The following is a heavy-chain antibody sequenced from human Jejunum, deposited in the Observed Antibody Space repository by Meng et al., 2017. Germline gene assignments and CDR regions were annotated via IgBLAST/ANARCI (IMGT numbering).Heavy chain of an antibody. D-gene: IGHD2-8*01. J-gene: IGHJ3*01. CDR3: ARDGDYHTNPISDVFDY. CDR1: GFTFSSHE. V-gene: IGHV3-48*03. CDR2: ITSGGYTI. Sequence: GESLKISCAASGFTFSSHEMSWVRQAPGKGLEWVSYITSGGYTIYYADSVKGRFTISRYNAKNSLYLQMNSLRAEDTAVYYCARDGDYHTNPISDVFDYWGQGTMVTVSS.